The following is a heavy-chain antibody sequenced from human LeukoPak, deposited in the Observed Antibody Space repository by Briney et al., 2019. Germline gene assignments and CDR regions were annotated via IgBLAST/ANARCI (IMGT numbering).Heavy chain of an antibody. CDR1: GGTFSSYA. J-gene: IGHJ4*02. V-gene: IGHV1-69*05. CDR2: IIPIFGTA. CDR3: AREYSSSPDGIYFDY. D-gene: IGHD6-13*01. Sequence: SVKVSCKDSGGTFSSYAISWVRQAPGQGLEWMGRIIPIFGTANYAQKFQGRVTITTDESTSTAYMELSSLRSEDTAVYYCAREYSSSPDGIYFDYWGQGTLVTVSS.